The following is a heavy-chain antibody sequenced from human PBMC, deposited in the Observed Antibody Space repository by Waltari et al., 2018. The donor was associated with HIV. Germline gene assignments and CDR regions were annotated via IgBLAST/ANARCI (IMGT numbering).Heavy chain of an antibody. CDR3: ARGMMAPWYFDY. CDR1: GFTSRCYE. D-gene: IGHD3-16*01. J-gene: IGHJ4*02. Sequence: EVQLVASGGGLVPPGGPLSLSSAAFGFTSRCYEMNWVRRAPGKGREWVSYISSIGSTIYGSDTVKGRFTISRDNAKNSLYLQMNSLRAEDTAVYYCARGMMAPWYFDYWGQGTLVTVSS. V-gene: IGHV3-48*03. CDR2: ISSIGSTI.